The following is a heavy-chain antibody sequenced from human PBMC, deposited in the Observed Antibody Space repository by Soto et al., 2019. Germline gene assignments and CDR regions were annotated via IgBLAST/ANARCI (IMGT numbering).Heavy chain of an antibody. J-gene: IGHJ5*02. CDR3: AIDGGIASGAWFDP. V-gene: IGHV3-74*01. CDR2: INSDGSST. CDR1: GFTFSSYW. D-gene: IGHD3-16*01. Sequence: EVQLVESGGGLVQPGGSLRLSCAASGFTFSSYWMHWVRQAPGKGLVWVSRINSDGSSTSYADSVKGRFTISRDNAKNTLDLQMNSLRAEDTAVYYCAIDGGIASGAWFDPWGQGTLVTVSS.